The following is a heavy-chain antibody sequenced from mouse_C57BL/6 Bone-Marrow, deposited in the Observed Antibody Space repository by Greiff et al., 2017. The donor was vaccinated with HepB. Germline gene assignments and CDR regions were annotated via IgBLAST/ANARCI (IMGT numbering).Heavy chain of an antibody. V-gene: IGHV2-2*01. J-gene: IGHJ2*01. CDR3: ATYYYGSSYYFDY. CDR1: GFSLTSYG. D-gene: IGHD1-1*01. CDR2: IWSGGST. Sequence: VKVVESGPGLVQPSQSLSITCTVSGFSLTSYGVHWVRQSPGKGLEWLGVIWSGGSTDYNAAFISRLSISKDNSKSQVFFKMNSLQADDTAIYYCATYYYGSSYYFDYWGQGTTLTVSS.